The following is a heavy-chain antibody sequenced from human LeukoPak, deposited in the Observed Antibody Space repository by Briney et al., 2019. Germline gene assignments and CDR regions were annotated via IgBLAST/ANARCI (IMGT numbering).Heavy chain of an antibody. CDR1: GFTFSSYA. Sequence: PGRSLRLSCAASGFTFSSYAMHWVRQAPGKGLEWVAVISYDGSQKYHADSVKGRFTISRDNSKNTLSLQMNSLRAEDTAVYYCARDPPAVHFDYWGQGTLVTVSS. J-gene: IGHJ4*02. CDR2: ISYDGSQK. CDR3: ARDPPAVHFDY. V-gene: IGHV3-30*04. D-gene: IGHD2-2*01.